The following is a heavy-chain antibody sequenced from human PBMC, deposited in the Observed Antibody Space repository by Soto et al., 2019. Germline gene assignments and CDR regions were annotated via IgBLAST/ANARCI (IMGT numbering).Heavy chain of an antibody. V-gene: IGHV3-23*01. CDR1: GFTFSSYA. J-gene: IGHJ4*02. D-gene: IGHD4-17*01. CDR3: AITYGDCTPFDY. Sequence: GGSLRLSCAASGFTFSSYATSWVRQAPGKGLEWVSAISGSGDSTYYADSVKGRFTISRDNSKNTLYLQMNSLRAEDTAVYYCAITYGDCTPFDYWGQGTLVTVSS. CDR2: ISGSGDST.